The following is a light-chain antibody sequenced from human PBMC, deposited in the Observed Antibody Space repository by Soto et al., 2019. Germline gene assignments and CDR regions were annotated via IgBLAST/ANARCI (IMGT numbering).Light chain of an antibody. V-gene: IGKV3-15*01. CDR2: GAS. J-gene: IGKJ1*01. CDR3: QQYNNWPPA. CDR1: QSVSGN. Sequence: EIVMTQSPATLSVSPGERATLSCRASQSVSGNLAWYQQKPGQAPRLLIYGASTRATGIPARFSGSGSRTECTLPISSLQSADFAVYYCQQYNNWPPAFGRGTKVEIK.